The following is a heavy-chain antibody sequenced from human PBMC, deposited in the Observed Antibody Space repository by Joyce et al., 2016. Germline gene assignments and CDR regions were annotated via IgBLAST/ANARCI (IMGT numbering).Heavy chain of an antibody. J-gene: IGHJ4*02. Sequence: QELLVQPGAEVKEPGTPLTVSCKTSEYTFTVDYIHWVRQAPGQGLEWMGVLKLRDGITSYAQKFQGRVALTTDSSTKIIYMELTGLKSDDTAIYYCTSEPQYNGSFDNWGQGTLVTASS. D-gene: IGHD1-26*01. CDR1: EYTFTVDY. CDR2: LKLRDGIT. V-gene: IGHV1-46*01. CDR3: TSEPQYNGSFDN.